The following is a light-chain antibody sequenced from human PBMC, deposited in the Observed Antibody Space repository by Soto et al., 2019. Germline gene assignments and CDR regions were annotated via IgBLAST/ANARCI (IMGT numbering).Light chain of an antibody. Sequence: EIVLTKSPGTLSLSPGERATLSCRASQSVSSSYLAWYQQKPGKAPRLLIYGLSSSATGIPDSFSGSGSGTDFTLTISRLEPEDFAVYYCQQYGSSPWTFGQGTKVEIK. V-gene: IGKV3-20*01. CDR2: GLS. J-gene: IGKJ1*01. CDR3: QQYGSSPWT. CDR1: QSVSSSY.